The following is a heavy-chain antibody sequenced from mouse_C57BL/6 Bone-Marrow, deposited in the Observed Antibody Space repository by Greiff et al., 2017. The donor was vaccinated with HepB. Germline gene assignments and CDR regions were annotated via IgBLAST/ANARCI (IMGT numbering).Heavy chain of an antibody. CDR3: ARWDYDYAVPFAY. CDR2: INTNNGGT. CDR1: GYTFTDYN. D-gene: IGHD2-4*01. J-gene: IGHJ3*01. V-gene: IGHV1-18*01. Sequence: VQLQQSGPELVKPGASVKIPCKASGYTFTDYNMDWVKQSHGKSLEWIGDINTNNGGTIYNQKFKGKATLTVEKSSSTAYMELRSLTSEDTAVYYCARWDYDYAVPFAYWGQGTLVTVSA.